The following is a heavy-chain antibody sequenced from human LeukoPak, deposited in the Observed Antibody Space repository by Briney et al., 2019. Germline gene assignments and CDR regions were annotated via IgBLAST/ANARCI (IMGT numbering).Heavy chain of an antibody. D-gene: IGHD5-12*01. V-gene: IGHV3-23*01. J-gene: IGHJ4*02. CDR2: ISGSGGST. Sequence: GSLRLSCAASGFTFSTNAMSWVRQAPGKGLEWVSAISGSGGSTYYADSVKGRFTISRDNSKNTLYLQMNSLRAEDTAVYYCAKGISPRYSGPFDYWGQGTLVTVSS. CDR1: GFTFSTNA. CDR3: AKGISPRYSGPFDY.